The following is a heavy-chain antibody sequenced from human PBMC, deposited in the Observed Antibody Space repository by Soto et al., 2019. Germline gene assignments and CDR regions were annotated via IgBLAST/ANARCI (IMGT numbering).Heavy chain of an antibody. Sequence: EVLLVESGGGLVQPGGSLRLSCASSGFTFSSYWMTWVRQAPGKGLDWVAIISRDGSDKNYVDSVKGRFTISRDNAKNSLYLQMNSLRVEDTAVYFCVRRGGWEGDYWGQGSLVTVSS. V-gene: IGHV3-7*01. J-gene: IGHJ4*02. D-gene: IGHD5-12*01. CDR2: ISRDGSDK. CDR1: GFTFSSYW. CDR3: VRRGGWEGDY.